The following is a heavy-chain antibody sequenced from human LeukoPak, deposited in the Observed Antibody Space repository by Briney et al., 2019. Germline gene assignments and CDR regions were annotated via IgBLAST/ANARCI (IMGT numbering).Heavy chain of an antibody. CDR2: ISSSSSYI. D-gene: IGHD6-13*01. Sequence: GGCLRLSCAASGFTFSKYSMDWVRQAPGKGLEWVSSISSSSSYIHYADSVKGRFTISRDNAKNSLYLQMNSLRAEDTAIYYCAMDASGLFDYWGQGTLVTVSS. CDR3: AMDASGLFDY. J-gene: IGHJ4*02. V-gene: IGHV3-21*01. CDR1: GFTFSKYS.